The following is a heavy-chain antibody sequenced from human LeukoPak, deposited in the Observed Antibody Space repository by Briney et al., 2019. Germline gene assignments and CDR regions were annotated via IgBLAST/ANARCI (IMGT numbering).Heavy chain of an antibody. CDR1: GFTFSAYH. CDR2: IHSTSSTI. J-gene: IGHJ4*02. Sequence: PGGSLRLSCAASGFTFSAYHMNWVRQAPGKGLEWISYIHSTSSTIHYADSVKGRFTISRDNAKNSLYLQMNSLRAVDTAVYYCARVVQDVTGADFWGQGTLVTVSS. V-gene: IGHV3-48*01. D-gene: IGHD3-9*01. CDR3: ARVVQDVTGADF.